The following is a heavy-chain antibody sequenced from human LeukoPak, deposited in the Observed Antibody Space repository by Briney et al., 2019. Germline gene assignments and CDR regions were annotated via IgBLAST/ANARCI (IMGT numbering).Heavy chain of an antibody. CDR3: TTEYVGIAVAGTDY. J-gene: IGHJ4*02. V-gene: IGHV3-15*01. CDR1: GFTFSNAW. Sequence: PGGSLRLSCAASGFTFSNAWMSWVRQAPGKGLEWVGRIKSKTDGGTTDYAAPVKGRFTISRDDSKNTLYLQMNSLKTEDTAVYYCTTEYVGIAVAGTDYWGQGTLVTVSS. CDR2: IKSKTDGGTT. D-gene: IGHD6-19*01.